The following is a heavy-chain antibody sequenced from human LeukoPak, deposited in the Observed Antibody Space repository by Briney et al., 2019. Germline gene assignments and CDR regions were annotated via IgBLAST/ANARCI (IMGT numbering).Heavy chain of an antibody. CDR2: ISHSGST. D-gene: IGHD5-18*01. Sequence: PSETLSLTCAVYGGSFSGYYWGWIRQPPGKGLEWIGEISHSGSTYYNPSLKSRVTVSVDTSKSQFSLKLNSVTAADTAVYYCARGGLDTRRGGYFDYWGQGILVTVSS. V-gene: IGHV4-34*01. CDR1: GGSFSGYY. CDR3: ARGGLDTRRGGYFDY. J-gene: IGHJ4*02.